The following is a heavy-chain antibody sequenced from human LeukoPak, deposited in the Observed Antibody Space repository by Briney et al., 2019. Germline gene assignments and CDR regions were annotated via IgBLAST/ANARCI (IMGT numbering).Heavy chain of an antibody. CDR3: ATDKRYSSSWCDY. J-gene: IGHJ4*02. D-gene: IGHD6-13*01. Sequence: ASVKVSCKVSGYTLTELSMHWVRQAPGKGLEWMGGFDPEDGETIYAQKFQGRVTMTEDTSTDTAYVELSSLRSEDAAVYYCATDKRYSSSWCDYWGQGTLVTVSS. V-gene: IGHV1-24*01. CDR2: FDPEDGET. CDR1: GYTLTELS.